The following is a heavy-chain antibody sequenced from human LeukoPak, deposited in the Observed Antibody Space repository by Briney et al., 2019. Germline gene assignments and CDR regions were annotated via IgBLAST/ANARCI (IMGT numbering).Heavy chain of an antibody. V-gene: IGHV3-43*02. CDR3: AKDILKYYDLSSGYRPRLYNWFDP. D-gene: IGHD3-3*01. J-gene: IGHJ5*02. CDR1: GFTFDDYA. Sequence: GGSLRLSCAASGFTFDDYAMHWVRQAPGKGLEWVSLISGDGGSTYYADSVKGRFTISRDNSKNSLYLQMNSLRTEDTALYYCAKDILKYYDLSSGYRPRLYNWFDPWGQGTLVTVSS. CDR2: ISGDGGST.